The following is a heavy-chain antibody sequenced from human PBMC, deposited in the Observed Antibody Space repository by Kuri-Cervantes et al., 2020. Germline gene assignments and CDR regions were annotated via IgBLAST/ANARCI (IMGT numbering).Heavy chain of an antibody. V-gene: IGHV3-66*02. Sequence: GESLKISCAASGFTVSDNYMSWVRQAPGRGLEWVSALFVGGSSYHADSVKGRFIISRDNSKNTLYSQMNSLRAEDTAVYYCAKSPSFRGWPYHLDYWGQGTLVTVSS. D-gene: IGHD6-19*01. CDR3: AKSPSFRGWPYHLDY. J-gene: IGHJ4*02. CDR1: GFTVSDNY. CDR2: LFVGGSS.